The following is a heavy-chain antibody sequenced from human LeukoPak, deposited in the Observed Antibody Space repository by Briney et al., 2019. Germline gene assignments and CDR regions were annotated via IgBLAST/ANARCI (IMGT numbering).Heavy chain of an antibody. CDR3: ARESAFCGGDCSSPDN. V-gene: IGHV4-59*01. CDR1: GGSISSYY. D-gene: IGHD2-21*02. Sequence: SETLSLTCTVSGGSISSYYWSWIRQPPGKGLEWIGYIYYSGSTNYNPSLKSRVTISVDTSKNQFSLKLRSVTAADTAVYYCARESAFCGGDCSSPDNWGQGTLVTVSS. J-gene: IGHJ4*02. CDR2: IYYSGST.